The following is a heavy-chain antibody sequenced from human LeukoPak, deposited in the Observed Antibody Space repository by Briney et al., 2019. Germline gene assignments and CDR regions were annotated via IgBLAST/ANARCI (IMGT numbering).Heavy chain of an antibody. V-gene: IGHV4-39*01. CDR3: AKHGVQCINGVCFDQ. J-gene: IGHJ4*02. CDR2: MYYVGST. Sequence: SETLSLTCTVSGGSIRGSNHYWDWIRQPPGKGLXXIGSMYYVGSTYYNPSLKSRVTISVDTSKNQFSLNLNSVTAADTAVYYCAKHGVQCINGVCFDQRGQGTPVTVSS. CDR1: GGSIRGSNHY. D-gene: IGHD2-8*01.